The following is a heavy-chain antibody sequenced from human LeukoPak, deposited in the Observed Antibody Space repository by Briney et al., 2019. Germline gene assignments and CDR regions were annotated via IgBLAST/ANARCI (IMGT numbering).Heavy chain of an antibody. Sequence: PPQTLSLTCTVSGGSISSGGYYWSWIRQHPGKGLEWIGYIYYSGSTYYNPSPKSRVTISVDTSKNQFSLKLSSVTAADTAVYYCARGKGVTIFGVVKYYGMDVWGQGTMVTVSS. J-gene: IGHJ6*02. D-gene: IGHD3-3*01. CDR2: IYYSGST. CDR3: ARGKGVTIFGVVKYYGMDV. V-gene: IGHV4-31*03. CDR1: GGSISSGGYY.